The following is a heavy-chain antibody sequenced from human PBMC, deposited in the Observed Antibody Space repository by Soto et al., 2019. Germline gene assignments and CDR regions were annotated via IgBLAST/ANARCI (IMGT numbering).Heavy chain of an antibody. J-gene: IGHJ5*02. CDR1: GVSLNRDY. D-gene: IGHD3-22*01. Sequence: SETLSLTCTVSGVSLNRDYWPWFRQSPGKGLEWIGYVSSTGSTNYNPSLKSRLTMSLDTSTNEVSLSLTSVTAADAAVYFCARFSPPRKSYDSNPGWFDPWGQGIMVTVS. V-gene: IGHV4-59*01. CDR3: ARFSPPRKSYDSNPGWFDP. CDR2: VSSTGST.